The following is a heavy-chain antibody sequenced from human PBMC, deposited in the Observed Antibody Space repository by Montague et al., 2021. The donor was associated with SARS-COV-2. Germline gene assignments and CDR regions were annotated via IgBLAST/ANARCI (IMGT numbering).Heavy chain of an antibody. Sequence: SETLSLTCTRSCGGTAAHYGSAIVRSPVKRPECMGYFYCNRNTKYNPSLQSRVTISIDTSENRFSLRLNSVTAADTAVYFCARGWAFDPWGQGRLVTVSS. V-gene: IGHV4-59*08. CDR1: CGGTAAHY. CDR2: FYCNRNT. D-gene: IGHD6-19*01. CDR3: ARGWAFDP. J-gene: IGHJ3*01.